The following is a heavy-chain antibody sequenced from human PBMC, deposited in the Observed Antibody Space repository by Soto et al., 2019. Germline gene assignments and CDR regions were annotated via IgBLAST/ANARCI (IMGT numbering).Heavy chain of an antibody. Sequence: GGSLRLSCAASGFTFSSYSMNWVRQAPGKGLEWVSSISSSSSYIYYADSVKGRFTISRDNAKNSLYLQMNSLRAEDTAVYYCARDIAVAGIFDYWGQGTLVTVSS. J-gene: IGHJ4*02. CDR1: GFTFSSYS. CDR3: ARDIAVAGIFDY. V-gene: IGHV3-21*01. CDR2: ISSSSSYI. D-gene: IGHD6-19*01.